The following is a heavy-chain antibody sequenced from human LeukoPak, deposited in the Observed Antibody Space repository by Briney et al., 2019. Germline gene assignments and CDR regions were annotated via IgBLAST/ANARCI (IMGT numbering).Heavy chain of an antibody. V-gene: IGHV3-30-3*01. CDR1: GFTFSTYA. D-gene: IGHD3-10*01. Sequence: GRSLRLSCAVSGFTFSTYAMHWVRQTPGKGLEWVAVISYDGSNKYYADSVKGRFTISRDNAKNSLYLQMNSLRAEDTAVYYCARGGTVRGVKDFDYWGQGTLVTVSS. CDR3: ARGGTVRGVKDFDY. CDR2: ISYDGSNK. J-gene: IGHJ4*02.